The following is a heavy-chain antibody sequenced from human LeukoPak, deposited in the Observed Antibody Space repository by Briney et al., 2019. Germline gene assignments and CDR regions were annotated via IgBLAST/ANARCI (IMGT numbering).Heavy chain of an antibody. CDR2: IYPGDSDT. CDR1: GYSFTSYW. V-gene: IGHV5-51*01. CDR3: ARHLKSGYSGYESDY. Sequence: GESLKISCKGSGYSFTSYWIGWVRQMPGKGLEWMGIIYPGDSDTRYSPSFQGQVTISADKSINTAYLQWSRLKASDTAMYYCARHLKSGYSGYESDYWGQGTLVTVSS. D-gene: IGHD5-12*01. J-gene: IGHJ4*02.